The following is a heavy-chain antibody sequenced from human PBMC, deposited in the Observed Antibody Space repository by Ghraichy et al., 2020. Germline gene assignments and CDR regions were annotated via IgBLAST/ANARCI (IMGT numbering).Heavy chain of an antibody. CDR2: VYFDGDT. D-gene: IGHD3-16*01. CDR1: GASISHGNW. V-gene: IGHV4-4*02. Sequence: SETLSLTCAVTGASISHGNWWSWVRQPPGKGLEWIGEVYFDGDTNYNPSLKSRVTISMDKPSNQFSLNLRSMTAADTAVYYCARAWGAIGDPSNDYWGQGSLVTVSS. J-gene: IGHJ4*02. CDR3: ARAWGAIGDPSNDY.